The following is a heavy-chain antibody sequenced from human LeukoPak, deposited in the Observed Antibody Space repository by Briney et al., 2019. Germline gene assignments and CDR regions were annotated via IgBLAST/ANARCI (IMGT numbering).Heavy chain of an antibody. CDR2: IIPIFGTA. CDR3: ARVNYYGSGSRPLDY. CDR1: GGTFSSYA. V-gene: IGHV1-69*13. J-gene: IGHJ4*02. D-gene: IGHD3-10*01. Sequence: ASVKVSCKASGGTFSSYAISWVRQAPGQGLESMGGIIPIFGTANYAQKFQGRVTITADESTSTAYMELSSLRSEDTAVYYCARVNYYGSGSRPLDYWGQGTLVTVSS.